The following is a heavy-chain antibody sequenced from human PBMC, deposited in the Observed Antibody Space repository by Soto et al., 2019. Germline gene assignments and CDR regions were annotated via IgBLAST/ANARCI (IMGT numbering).Heavy chain of an antibody. J-gene: IGHJ6*04. V-gene: IGHV4-39*01. CDR1: CGPIRSSSYF. CDR2: IYHSGST. Sequence: TLSFACDVSCGPIRSSSYFFGWIRQPPGKGLEWIGSIYHSGSTYYNPSLKSRVTISVDTSKNQFSLKLSSVTAADTAVFYCARHGPPGSSGWYEEASYYYDMAVCDKDTTVIVSS. D-gene: IGHD6-19*01. CDR3: ARHGPPGSSGWYEEASYYYDMAV.